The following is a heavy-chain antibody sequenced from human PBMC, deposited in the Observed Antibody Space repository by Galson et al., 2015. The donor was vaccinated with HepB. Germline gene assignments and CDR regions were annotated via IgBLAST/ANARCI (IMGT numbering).Heavy chain of an antibody. CDR3: ARLGAGGAGVRGVIITKYYFDY. CDR1: GFTFSDYY. D-gene: IGHD3-10*01. J-gene: IGHJ4*02. V-gene: IGHV3-11*03. Sequence: SLRLSCAASGFTFSDYYMSWIRQAPGKGLEWVSYISSSSSYTNYADSVKGRFTISRDNAKNSLYLQMNSLRAEDTAVYYCARLGAGGAGVRGVIITKYYFDYWGQGTLVTVSS. CDR2: ISSSSSYT.